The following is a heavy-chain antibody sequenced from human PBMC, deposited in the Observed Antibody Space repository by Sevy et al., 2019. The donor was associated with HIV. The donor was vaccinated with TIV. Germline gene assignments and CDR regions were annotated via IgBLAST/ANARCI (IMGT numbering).Heavy chain of an antibody. CDR1: GFTFSSYA. Sequence: GGSLRLSCAASGFTFSSYAMSWVRQAPGKGLEWVSAISGSGGSTYYGDSVKGRFTISRDNSKNTLYLQMNSLRAEDTAVYYCAKDRRYSSPGDWFDPWGQGTLVTVSS. D-gene: IGHD6-13*01. J-gene: IGHJ5*02. CDR2: ISGSGGST. V-gene: IGHV3-23*01. CDR3: AKDRRYSSPGDWFDP.